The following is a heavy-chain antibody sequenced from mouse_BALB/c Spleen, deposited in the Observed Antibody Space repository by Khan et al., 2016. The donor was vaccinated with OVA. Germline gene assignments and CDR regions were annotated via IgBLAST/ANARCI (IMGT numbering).Heavy chain of an antibody. V-gene: IGHV9-4*02. J-gene: IGHJ4*01. CDR2: INTHSGVP. D-gene: IGHD2-14*01. CDR1: GYTFTNAG. Sequence: QIQLVQSGPELKKPGETVRISCKASGYTFTNAGMQWVQKMPGKGLKWIGWINTHSGVPKYAEDFKGRFAFSLETSASTVYLQITNLKNEDTATYFGAGGGAAYYRNDGGAMDYWGQGTSVTGSS. CDR3: AGGGAAYYRNDGGAMDY.